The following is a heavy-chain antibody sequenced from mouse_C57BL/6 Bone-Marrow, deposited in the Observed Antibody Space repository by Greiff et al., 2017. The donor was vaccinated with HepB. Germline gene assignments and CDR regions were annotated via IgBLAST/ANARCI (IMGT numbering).Heavy chain of an antibody. J-gene: IGHJ3*01. CDR2: IHPNSGST. CDR3: ARAYYGSSLAWFAY. D-gene: IGHD1-1*01. Sequence: VQLQQPGAELVKPGASVKLSCKASGYTFTSYWMHWVKQRPGQGLEWIGMIHPNSGSTNYNEKFKSKATLTVDKSSSTAYMQLSSLTSEDSAVYYCARAYYGSSLAWFAYWGQGTLVTVSA. V-gene: IGHV1-64*01. CDR1: GYTFTSYW.